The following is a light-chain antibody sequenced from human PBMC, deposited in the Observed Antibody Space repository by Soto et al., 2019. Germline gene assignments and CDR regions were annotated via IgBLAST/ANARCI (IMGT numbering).Light chain of an antibody. Sequence: QSALTQPASVSGSPGQSITISCTGTSSDVGGYNFVSWYQHHPGKAPQLMIFEVSNRPSGISYRFSGSKSGSTASLTISGLQAEDEADYYCSSYTSSSTLYVFGTGTKVTVL. CDR3: SSYTSSSTLYV. CDR2: EVS. V-gene: IGLV2-14*01. CDR1: SSDVGGYNF. J-gene: IGLJ1*01.